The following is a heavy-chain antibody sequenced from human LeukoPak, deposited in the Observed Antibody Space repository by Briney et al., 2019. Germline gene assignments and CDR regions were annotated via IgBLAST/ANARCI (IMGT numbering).Heavy chain of an antibody. CDR2: IYTSGST. CDR1: GGSISSGSYY. CDR3: ARVRIAAAYDAFDI. J-gene: IGHJ3*02. Sequence: SETLSLNCTVSGGSISSGSYYWSWIRQPAGKGLEWIGRIYTSGSTNYNPSLKSRVTISVDTSKNQFSLKLSSVTAADTAVYYCARVRIAAAYDAFDIWGQGTMVTVSS. V-gene: IGHV4-61*02. D-gene: IGHD6-13*01.